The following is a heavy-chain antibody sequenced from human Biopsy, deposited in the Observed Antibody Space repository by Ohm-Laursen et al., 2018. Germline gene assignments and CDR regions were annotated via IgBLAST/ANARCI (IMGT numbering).Heavy chain of an antibody. D-gene: IGHD3-22*01. Sequence: GTLSLIWTVSGDSISSYYWSWIRQPPGKGLQWIGYVYYTGSTDYNPSLQSRVTISVDTSKNHFSLRLRSVTPADTAIYYCARDRGYYSDRTVPGYFDLWGRGTLVTVSS. V-gene: IGHV4-59*01. CDR2: VYYTGST. CDR1: GDSISSYY. J-gene: IGHJ2*01. CDR3: ARDRGYYSDRTVPGYFDL.